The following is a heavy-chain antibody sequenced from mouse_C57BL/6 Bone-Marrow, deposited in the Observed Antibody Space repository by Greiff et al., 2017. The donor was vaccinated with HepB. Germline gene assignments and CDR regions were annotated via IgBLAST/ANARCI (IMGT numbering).Heavy chain of an antibody. CDR2: IWSGGST. J-gene: IGHJ2*01. V-gene: IGHV2-2*01. D-gene: IGHD2-10*01. Sequence: VKLMESGPGLVQPSQSLSITCTVSGFSLTSYGVHWVRQSPGKGLEWLGVIWSGGSTDYNAAFISRLSISKDNSKIQVFFKMNSLQADDTAIYYCARAYYGNYVGYWGQGTTLTVSS. CDR3: ARAYYGNYVGY. CDR1: GFSLTSYG.